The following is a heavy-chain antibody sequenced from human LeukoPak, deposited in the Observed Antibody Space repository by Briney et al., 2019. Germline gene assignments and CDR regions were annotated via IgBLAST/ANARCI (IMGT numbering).Heavy chain of an antibody. J-gene: IGHJ5*02. V-gene: IGHV1-69*13. CDR3: ARDGERVTMVRTYNWFDP. D-gene: IGHD3-10*01. CDR1: GGTFSSYA. Sequence: SVKVSCKASGGTFSSYAISWVRQAPGQGLEWMGGIIPIFGTANYAQKFQGRVTITADESTSTAYMELSSLRSEDTAVHYCARDGERVTMVRTYNWFDPWGQGTLVTVSS. CDR2: IIPIFGTA.